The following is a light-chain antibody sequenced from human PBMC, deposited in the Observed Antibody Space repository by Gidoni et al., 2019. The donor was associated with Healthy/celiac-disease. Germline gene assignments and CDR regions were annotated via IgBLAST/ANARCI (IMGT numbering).Light chain of an antibody. V-gene: IGKV2-28*01. CDR3: MQALQTPG. CDR2: LGS. Sequence: DIVMTQSPLSLPVTPGEPASISCRSSQSLLHSNGYNYLDWYLQKPGQSPQLLIYLGSNRASGVPDRFSGRGSGTDFTLKISRVEAEDVGVYYCMQALQTPGFGQXTKVEIK. CDR1: QSLLHSNGYNY. J-gene: IGKJ1*01.